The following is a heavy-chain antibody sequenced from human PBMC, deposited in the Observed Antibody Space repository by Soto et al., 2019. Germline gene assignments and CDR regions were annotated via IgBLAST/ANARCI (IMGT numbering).Heavy chain of an antibody. CDR3: PRQPPATAAFDI. Sequence: QVQLQESGPGLVKPSETLSLTCTVSGGSISYSYWSWIRQSPGEGLEWIGYIHNNGESNYNPSLKSRVTMSLHTSNNQVSLNLTSVTAADTAVYYCPRQPPATAAFDIWGQGTMVTVSS. J-gene: IGHJ3*02. V-gene: IGHV4-59*08. D-gene: IGHD5-12*01. CDR2: IHNNGES. CDR1: GGSISYSY.